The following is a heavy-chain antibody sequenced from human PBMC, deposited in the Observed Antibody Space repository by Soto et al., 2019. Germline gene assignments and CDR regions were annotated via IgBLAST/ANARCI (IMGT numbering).Heavy chain of an antibody. CDR1: GFTFSSYE. V-gene: IGHV3-48*03. CDR2: ISSSGSTI. D-gene: IGHD6-19*01. J-gene: IGHJ4*02. Sequence: GGSLRLSCAASGFTFSSYEMNWVRQAPGKGLEWVSYISSSGSTIYYADSVKGRFTISRDNAKNPLYLQMNSLRAEDTAVYYCARHSSGWLYFDYWGQGTLVTVSS. CDR3: ARHSSGWLYFDY.